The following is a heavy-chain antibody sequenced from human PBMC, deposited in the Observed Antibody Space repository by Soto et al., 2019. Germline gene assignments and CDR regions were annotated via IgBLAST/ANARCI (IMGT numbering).Heavy chain of an antibody. CDR2: INHSGST. V-gene: IGHV4-34*01. D-gene: IGHD3-22*01. J-gene: IGHJ3*02. CDR3: ARALKRITMIVVVIAAFDI. CDR1: GGSFSGYY. Sequence: SETLSLTCAVYGGSFSGYYWSWIRQPPGKGLEWIGEINHSGSTNYNPSLKSRVTISVDTSKNQFSLKLSSVTAADTAVYYCARALKRITMIVVVIAAFDIWGQGTMVTVSS.